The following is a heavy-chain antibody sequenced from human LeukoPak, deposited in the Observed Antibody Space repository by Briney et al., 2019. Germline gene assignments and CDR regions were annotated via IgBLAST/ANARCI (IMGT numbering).Heavy chain of an antibody. CDR2: INPNSGGT. V-gene: IGHV1-2*02. CDR3: ARESYGSGSYYLPYYYYYGMDV. D-gene: IGHD3-10*01. CDR1: GYTFTGYY. J-gene: IGHJ6*02. Sequence: ASVKVSCKASGYTFTGYYMHWVRQAPGQGLEWMGWINPNSGGTNYAQKFQGRVTMTRDTSTSTAYMELRSLRSDDTAVYYCARESYGSGSYYLPYYYYYGMDVWGQGTTVTVSS.